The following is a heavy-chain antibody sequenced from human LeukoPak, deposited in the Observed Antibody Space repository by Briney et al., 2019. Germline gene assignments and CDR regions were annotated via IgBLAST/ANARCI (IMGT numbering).Heavy chain of an antibody. CDR2: IYHSGST. V-gene: IGHV4-38-2*02. Sequence: SETLSLTCTVSGYSISSGYYWGWIRQPPGKGLEWIGSIYHSGSTYYNPSLKSRVTISVDTSKNQFSLKLSSVTAADTAVYYCARSSDYYDSSGYYPYVDWGQGTLVTVSS. D-gene: IGHD3-22*01. CDR3: ARSSDYYDSSGYYPYVD. J-gene: IGHJ4*02. CDR1: GYSISSGYY.